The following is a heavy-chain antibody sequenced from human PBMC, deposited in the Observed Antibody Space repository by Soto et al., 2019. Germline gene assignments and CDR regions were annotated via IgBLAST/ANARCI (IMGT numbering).Heavy chain of an antibody. CDR3: ASARLDYMDV. CDR2: ISAYNGNT. V-gene: IGHV1-18*01. Sequence: EASVKVSCKACGYTFTSYGISCVRQAPGQGLEWMGWISAYNGNTNYAQKLQGRVTMTTDTSTSTAYMELRSLRSDDTAVYYCASARLDYMDVWGKGTTVTVSS. CDR1: GYTFTSYG. J-gene: IGHJ6*03.